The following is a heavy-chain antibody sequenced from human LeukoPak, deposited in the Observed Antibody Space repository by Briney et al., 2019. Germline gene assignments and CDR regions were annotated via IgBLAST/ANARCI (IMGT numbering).Heavy chain of an antibody. D-gene: IGHD5-12*01. J-gene: IGHJ6*02. Sequence: SVKVSCKASGGTFSSYAISWVRQAPGQGLEWMGRIIPILGIANYAQKFQGRVTITADKSTSTAYMGLSSLRSEDTAVYCCASILGPLRNPAGYSGYDLWYGMDVWGQGTTVTVSS. CDR3: ASILGPLRNPAGYSGYDLWYGMDV. CDR1: GGTFSSYA. CDR2: IIPILGIA. V-gene: IGHV1-69*04.